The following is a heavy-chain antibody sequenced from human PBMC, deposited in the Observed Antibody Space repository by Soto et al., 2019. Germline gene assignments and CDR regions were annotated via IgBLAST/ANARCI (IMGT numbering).Heavy chain of an antibody. CDR3: ARKDGYNYFDY. CDR2: IYSGGST. D-gene: IGHD5-12*01. Sequence: GGSLRLSCAASGFTVSSNYMSWVRQAPGKGLEWVSVIYSGGSTYYADSVKGRFTISRDNSKNTLYLQMNSLRAEDTAVYYCARKDGYNYFDYWGQGTLVTVSS. V-gene: IGHV3-66*01. CDR1: GFTVSSNY. J-gene: IGHJ4*02.